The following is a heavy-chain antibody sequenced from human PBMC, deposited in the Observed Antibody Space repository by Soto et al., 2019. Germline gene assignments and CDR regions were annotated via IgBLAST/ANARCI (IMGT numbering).Heavy chain of an antibody. V-gene: IGHV3-23*01. Sequence: EVQLLESGGGLVQPGGSLRLSCAASGFTFSNYAVTWVRQAPGKGPEGGSTISGSGGSKEYADSAKGWFTSSRDTSKNTLYLPMNSLRAEDTAVYYCANDPGSRCYELDYWGQGTLVTVSS. D-gene: IGHD1-7*01. CDR1: GFTFSNYA. CDR3: ANDPGSRCYELDY. J-gene: IGHJ4*02. CDR2: ISGSGGSK.